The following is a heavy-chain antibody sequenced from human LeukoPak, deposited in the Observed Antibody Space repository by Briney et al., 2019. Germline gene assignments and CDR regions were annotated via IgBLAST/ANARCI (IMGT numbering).Heavy chain of an antibody. Sequence: GGSLRLSCAASGFTFSNYAMNWVRQAPGKGLEWVSAISGSGGRTYSADSVKGRFTISRDNSKNTLYLQMNSLRAEDTAVYYCARELFAYGMDVWGQGTTVTVSS. CDR3: ARELFAYGMDV. D-gene: IGHD1-7*01. CDR2: ISGSGGRT. J-gene: IGHJ6*02. CDR1: GFTFSNYA. V-gene: IGHV3-23*01.